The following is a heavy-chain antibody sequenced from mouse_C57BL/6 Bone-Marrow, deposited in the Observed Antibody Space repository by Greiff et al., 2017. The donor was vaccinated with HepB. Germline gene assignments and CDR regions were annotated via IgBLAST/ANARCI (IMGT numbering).Heavy chain of an antibody. J-gene: IGHJ2*01. CDR1: GFTFSSYA. Sequence: EVKVEESGEGLVKPGGSLKLSCAASGFTFSSYAMSWVRQTPEKRLEWVAYISSGGDYIYYADTVKGRVTISRDNARNTLYLQMSSLKSEDTAMYYCTTALPFDYWGQGTTLTVSS. V-gene: IGHV5-9-1*02. CDR2: ISSGGDYI. CDR3: TTALPFDY.